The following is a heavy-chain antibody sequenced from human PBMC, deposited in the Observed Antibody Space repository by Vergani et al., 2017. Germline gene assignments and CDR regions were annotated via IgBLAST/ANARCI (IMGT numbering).Heavy chain of an antibody. CDR1: GGSISSGDYY. V-gene: IGHV4-30-4*08. J-gene: IGHJ4*02. D-gene: IGHD3-10*01. CDR2: IYYSGRT. CDR3: ARFYYYGSGSYYNRPYYFDY. Sequence: QVQLQESGPGLVKPSQTLSLTCTVSGGSISSGDYYWSWIRQPPGKGLELIGYIYYSGRTYYNPSLKSRVPISVDTSKNQFSLKLSSVTAADTAVYYCARFYYYGSGSYYNRPYYFDYWGQGTLVTVSS.